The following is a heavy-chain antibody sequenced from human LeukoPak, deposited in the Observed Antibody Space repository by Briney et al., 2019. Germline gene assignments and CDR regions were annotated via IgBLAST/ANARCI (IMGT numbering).Heavy chain of an antibody. CDR3: ARGAGKYYFHGMDV. J-gene: IGHJ6*02. CDR1: GGSISSYY. CDR2: IYYSGST. V-gene: IGHV4-59*01. Sequence: PSETLSLTCTVSGGSISSYYWSWIRQPPGKGLEWIAHIYYSGSTNYNPSLKSRVTLSVDTSKNQFSLKLISVTAADTAVYYCARGAGKYYFHGMDVWGQGTTVTVSS.